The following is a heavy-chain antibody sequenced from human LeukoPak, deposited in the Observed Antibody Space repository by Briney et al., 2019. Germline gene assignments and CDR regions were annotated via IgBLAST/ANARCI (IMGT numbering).Heavy chain of an antibody. V-gene: IGHV3-21*01. CDR3: ARDMRVHYHDSSGSSDY. D-gene: IGHD3-22*01. J-gene: IGHJ4*02. CDR2: ISSSSSYI. CDR1: GFTFSSYS. Sequence: GGSLRLSCAASGFTFSSYSMNWVRQAPGKGLEWVSSISSSSSYIYYADSVKGRFTISRDNAKNSLYLQMNSLRAEDTAVYYCARDMRVHYHDSSGSSDYWRQGTLVTVSP.